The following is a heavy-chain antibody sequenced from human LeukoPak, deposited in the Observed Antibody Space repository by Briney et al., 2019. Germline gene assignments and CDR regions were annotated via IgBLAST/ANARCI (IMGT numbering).Heavy chain of an antibody. V-gene: IGHV4-38-2*02. CDR2: IYESGST. Sequence: PSETLSLTCAVSGYSISSGYYWGWIRQPPGKGLEWIGSIYESGSTYYNPSLKSRVTISVDASKDQFSLKVSSVTAADTAVYYCARDSIFFWSGYYSPFDYWGQGTLVTVSS. CDR1: GYSISSGYY. CDR3: ARDSIFFWSGYYSPFDY. J-gene: IGHJ4*02. D-gene: IGHD3-3*01.